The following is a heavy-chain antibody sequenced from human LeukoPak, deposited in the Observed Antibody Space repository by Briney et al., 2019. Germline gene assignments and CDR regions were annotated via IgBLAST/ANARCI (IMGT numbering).Heavy chain of an antibody. Sequence: PGGSLRLSCAASGFTFSDYYMSWIRQAPGKGLEWVSYISSSGSTIYYADSVKGRSTISRDNAKNSLYLQMNSLRAEDTAVYYCARYGDIVVVPAAYPYYYGMDVWGQGTTVTVSS. V-gene: IGHV3-11*01. CDR1: GFTFSDYY. CDR2: ISSSGSTI. D-gene: IGHD2-2*01. J-gene: IGHJ6*02. CDR3: ARYGDIVVVPAAYPYYYGMDV.